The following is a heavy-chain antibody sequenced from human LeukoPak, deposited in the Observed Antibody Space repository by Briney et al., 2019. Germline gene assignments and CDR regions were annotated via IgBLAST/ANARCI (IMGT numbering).Heavy chain of an antibody. Sequence: ASVKVSCKASGYTFTSYYIHWVRQAPGEGLEWMGIINPTGGTTSYAQKFQGRVTMTTDTSTSTAYMELRSLRSDDTAVYYCARGYYYDSSGLGYWGQGTLVTVSS. D-gene: IGHD3-22*01. V-gene: IGHV1-46*01. J-gene: IGHJ4*02. CDR1: GYTFTSYY. CDR2: INPTGGTT. CDR3: ARGYYYDSSGLGY.